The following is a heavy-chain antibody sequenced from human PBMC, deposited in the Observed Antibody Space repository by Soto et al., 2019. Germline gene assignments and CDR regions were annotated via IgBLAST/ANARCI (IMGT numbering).Heavy chain of an antibody. J-gene: IGHJ4*02. Sequence: GGSLRLSCAASGFIFSSFGMHWVRQAPGKGLEWVAHIWYDGSNTYYADSVKGRFTISRDNSRNTLYLQMNSLRAEDTAVYHCVRDLLGSGGHFDYWGQGTPVTSPQ. CDR3: VRDLLGSGGHFDY. D-gene: IGHD7-27*01. CDR2: IWYDGSNT. V-gene: IGHV3-33*01. CDR1: GFIFSSFG.